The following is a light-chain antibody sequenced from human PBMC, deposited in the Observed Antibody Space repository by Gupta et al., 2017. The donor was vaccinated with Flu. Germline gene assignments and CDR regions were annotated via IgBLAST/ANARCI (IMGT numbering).Light chain of an antibody. CDR3: QHYNSYSPWT. CDR1: QSISSW. V-gene: IGKV1-5*03. J-gene: IGKJ1*01. Sequence: EIQMTQSPSTLSASVGDRVTITCRASQSISSWLAWYQQKPGKAPKLLIYKASSLESGVPSRFSGSGSGTEFTLTISSLQPEDFATYYCQHYNSYSPWTFGQGTKVDIK. CDR2: KAS.